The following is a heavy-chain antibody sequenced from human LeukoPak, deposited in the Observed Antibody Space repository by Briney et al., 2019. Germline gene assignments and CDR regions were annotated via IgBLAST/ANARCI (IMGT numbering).Heavy chain of an antibody. Sequence: PSETLSLTCAVYGGSFSGYYCNWIRQSPGKGLEWIGEINDSGNTNYNPSLKSRVTMSVDTSKNQFSLKLTSVTAADTGVYYCARTRGWWFVGYWGQGTLVTVS. J-gene: IGHJ4*02. V-gene: IGHV4-34*01. CDR3: ARTRGWWFVGY. D-gene: IGHD2-8*02. CDR1: GGSFSGYY. CDR2: INDSGNT.